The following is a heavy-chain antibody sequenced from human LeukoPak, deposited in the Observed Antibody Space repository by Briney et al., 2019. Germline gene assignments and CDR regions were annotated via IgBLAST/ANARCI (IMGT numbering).Heavy chain of an antibody. V-gene: IGHV4-39*01. D-gene: IGHD6-13*01. J-gene: IGHJ3*02. CDR1: GGSISSSSYY. CDR3: ARLGSSSWLDAFDT. Sequence: SETLSLTCTVSGGSISSSSYYWGWIRQPPGKGLEWIGSIYYSGSTYYNPSLKSRVTISVDTSKNQFSLKLSSVTAADTAVYYCARLGSSSWLDAFDTWGQGTMVTVSS. CDR2: IYYSGST.